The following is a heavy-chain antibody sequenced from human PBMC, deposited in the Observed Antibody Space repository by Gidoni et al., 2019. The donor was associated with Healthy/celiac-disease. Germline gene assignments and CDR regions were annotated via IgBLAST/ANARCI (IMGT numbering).Heavy chain of an antibody. J-gene: IGHJ4*02. CDR3: ARPSGSYSEVALDY. D-gene: IGHD1-26*01. Sequence: EVQLVESGGGLVQPGGSLRLSCAASGFTVSSNYMSWVRQAPGKGLEWVSVIYSGGSTYYADSVKGRFTISRDNSKNTLYLQMNSLRAEDTAVYYCARPSGSYSEVALDYWGQGTLVTVSS. CDR2: IYSGGST. CDR1: GFTVSSNY. V-gene: IGHV3-66*04.